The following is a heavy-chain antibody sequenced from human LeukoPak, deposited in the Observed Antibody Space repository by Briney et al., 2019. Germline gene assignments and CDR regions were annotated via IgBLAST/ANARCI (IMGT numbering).Heavy chain of an antibody. V-gene: IGHV4-4*07. D-gene: IGHD6-13*01. J-gene: IGHJ4*02. Sequence: ASETLSLTCTVSGGSISSYYWSWIRQPAGKGLEWIGRIYTSGSTKYNPSLKRGGTISVHKSKHQFSLKLSSVTAADTAVYYCAREGYSSSWYYFDYWGQGTLVPVSS. CDR1: GGSISSYY. CDR3: AREGYSSSWYYFDY. CDR2: IYTSGST.